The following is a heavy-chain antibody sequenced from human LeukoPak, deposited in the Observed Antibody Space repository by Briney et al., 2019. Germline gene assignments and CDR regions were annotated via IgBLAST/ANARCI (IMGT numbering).Heavy chain of an antibody. CDR2: IYPGDSDT. Sequence: GESLKISCQGSGYNFATYWIVWVRQMPGKGLEWMGIIYPGDSDTRYSPSFQGQVTISADKSISTAYLQWSSLKASDTAMYYCAITYYDFWSGYSPFDYWGQGTLVTVSS. CDR1: GYNFATYW. CDR3: AITYYDFWSGYSPFDY. D-gene: IGHD3-3*01. V-gene: IGHV5-51*01. J-gene: IGHJ4*02.